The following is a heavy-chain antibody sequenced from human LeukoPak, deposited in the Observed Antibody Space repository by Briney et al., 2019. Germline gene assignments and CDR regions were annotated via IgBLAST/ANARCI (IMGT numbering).Heavy chain of an antibody. V-gene: IGHV3-7*01. D-gene: IGHD3-16*01. CDR2: IKQDGSEK. J-gene: IGHJ4*02. Sequence: SGGSLRLSCAASGFTFRSYWMSWVRQAPGKGLEWVANIKQDGSEKYYVDSVKGRFTISRDNAKNSLYLQMNSLRAEDTAVYYCGGALGGGPLDYWGQGTLVTVSS. CDR3: GGALGGGPLDY. CDR1: GFTFRSYW.